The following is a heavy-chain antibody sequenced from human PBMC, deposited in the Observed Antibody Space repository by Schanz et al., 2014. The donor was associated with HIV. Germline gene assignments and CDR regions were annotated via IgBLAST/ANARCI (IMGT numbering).Heavy chain of an antibody. CDR1: GFIFRSYA. J-gene: IGHJ4*02. CDR3: AKAEGGGYSGHDYLGH. V-gene: IGHV3-30*18. CDR2: ISYNGNDK. D-gene: IGHD5-12*01. Sequence: QVQLVESGGGVVQPGRSLRLSCAASGFIFRSYAMYWVRQTPGKGLEWVTLISYNGNDKYYADSVKGRFTISRDNSKNTVYLQMNSLRPEDTAVYYCAKAEGGGYSGHDYLGHWGQGALVSVSS.